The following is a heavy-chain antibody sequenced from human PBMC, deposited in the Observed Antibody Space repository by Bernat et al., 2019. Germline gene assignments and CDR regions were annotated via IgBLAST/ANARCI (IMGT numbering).Heavy chain of an antibody. V-gene: IGHV3-23*01. Sequence: EVQLLESGGGLVQPGGSLRLSCAASGFTFSSYAMSWVRQAPGKGLEWVSAISGSGGSTYYADSVKGRFTISRDNSKNTLYLQMNSLRAEDTAVYYCAKDIGLGNDYVWGYGDWGQGTLVTVSS. D-gene: IGHD3-16*01. CDR3: AKDIGLGNDYVWGYGD. CDR2: ISGSGGST. J-gene: IGHJ4*02. CDR1: GFTFSSYA.